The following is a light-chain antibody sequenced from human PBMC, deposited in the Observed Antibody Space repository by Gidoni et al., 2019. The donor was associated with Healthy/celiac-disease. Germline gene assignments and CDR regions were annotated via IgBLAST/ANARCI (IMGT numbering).Light chain of an antibody. V-gene: IGKV1-39*01. J-gene: IGKJ3*01. CDR1: QSIISY. CDR2: AAS. CDR3: QQSYSTPPAFT. Sequence: DIQMTQSPSSLSASVGDRVTITCRASQSIISYLNWYQQKPGKAPKLLIYAASSLQSGVPSRVIGSGSGTDFTLTISSLQPEDFATYYCQQSYSTPPAFTFGPGTKVDIK.